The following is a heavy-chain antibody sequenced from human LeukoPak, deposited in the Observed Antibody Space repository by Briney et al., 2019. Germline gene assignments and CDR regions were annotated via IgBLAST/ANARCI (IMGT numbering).Heavy chain of an antibody. V-gene: IGHV3-21*01. CDR1: GFTFSSYS. J-gene: IGHJ4*02. CDR3: ARFQGSSWFDY. Sequence: PGGTLRLSSAASGFTFSSYSMSWVRQAPGKGLERVSSISSSSSYIYYADSVKGRFTISRDDAKNSLYLQMNSLRAEDTAVYYCARFQGSSWFDYWGQGTLVTVSS. CDR2: ISSSSSYI. D-gene: IGHD6-13*01.